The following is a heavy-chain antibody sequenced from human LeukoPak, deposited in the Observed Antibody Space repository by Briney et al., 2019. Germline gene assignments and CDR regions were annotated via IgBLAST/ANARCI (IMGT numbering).Heavy chain of an antibody. Sequence: PGGSLRLSCAASGFTFSSYAMSWVRQAPGKGLEWISAISVSATTYYADSVKGRFTISRDNSKNTLYLQMNSLRAEDTALYYCALSGGSDWYGLECWGQGTLVTVPS. CDR1: GFTFSSYA. CDR3: ALSGGSDWYGLEC. J-gene: IGHJ4*02. V-gene: IGHV3-23*01. D-gene: IGHD6-13*01. CDR2: ISVSATT.